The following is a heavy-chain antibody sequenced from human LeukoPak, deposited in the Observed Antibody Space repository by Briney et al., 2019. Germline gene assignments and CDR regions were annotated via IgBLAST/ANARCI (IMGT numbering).Heavy chain of an antibody. V-gene: IGHV3-74*01. D-gene: IGHD5/OR15-5a*01. CDR3: VRGLLDY. Sequence: GGSLRLSCAVSGFSFSDYWMHWVRQAPGKGLVWVSCIFSDGTGINYADFVKGRFTISRDNVENTLYLQMNSLRAEDTAVYYCVRGLLDYWGQGTRVTVSS. CDR1: GFSFSDYW. CDR2: IFSDGTGI. J-gene: IGHJ4*02.